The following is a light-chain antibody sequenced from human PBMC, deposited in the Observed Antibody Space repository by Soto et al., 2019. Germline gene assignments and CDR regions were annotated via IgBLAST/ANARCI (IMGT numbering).Light chain of an antibody. CDR3: CSYAGSSTWV. CDR2: EVN. CDR1: SSDIGDYDY. V-gene: IGLV2-8*01. J-gene: IGLJ3*02. Sequence: QSALTQPPSASGSPGQSVTISCSGTSSDIGDYDYVSWYQQHPGKVPKLIISEVNMRPSGVPDRFSASKSGNTASLTVSGLQAEDEAHYYCCSYAGSSTWVFGGGTKLTVL.